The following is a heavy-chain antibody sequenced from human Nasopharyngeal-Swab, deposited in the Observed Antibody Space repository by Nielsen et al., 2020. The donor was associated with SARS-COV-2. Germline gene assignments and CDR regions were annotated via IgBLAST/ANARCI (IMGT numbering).Heavy chain of an antibody. V-gene: IGHV3-23*01. CDR1: GFTFSSYA. CDR2: ISGSGGST. D-gene: IGHD6-19*01. Sequence: GESLKISCAASGFTFSSYAMSWLRPAPGKGLEWVSAISGSGGSTYYADSVKGRFTISRDNSKNTLYLQMSSLRAEDTAVYYCANSDYYYYYMDVWGKGTTVTVSS. CDR3: ANSDYYYYYMDV. J-gene: IGHJ6*03.